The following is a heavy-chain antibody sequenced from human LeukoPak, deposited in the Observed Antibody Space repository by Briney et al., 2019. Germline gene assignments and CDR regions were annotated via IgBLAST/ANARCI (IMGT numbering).Heavy chain of an antibody. CDR2: INHSGST. Sequence: ASETLSLTCAVYGGSFSGYYWSWIRQPPGKGLEWIGEINHSGSTNYNPSPKSRVTISVDTSKNQFSLKLSSVTAADTAVYYCARGLYYDFWSGSETPWSVWGQGTTVTVSS. V-gene: IGHV4-34*01. J-gene: IGHJ6*02. D-gene: IGHD3-3*01. CDR1: GGSFSGYY. CDR3: ARGLYYDFWSGSETPWSV.